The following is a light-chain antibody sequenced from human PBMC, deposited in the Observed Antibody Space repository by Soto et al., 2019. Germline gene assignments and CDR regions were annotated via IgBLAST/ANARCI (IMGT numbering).Light chain of an antibody. CDR3: QQSYSLAWT. J-gene: IGKJ1*01. CDR1: QSISMS. V-gene: IGKV1-39*01. CDR2: GSS. Sequence: DIQLTQSPSSLSASVGDRVTITCRASQSISMSLNWYQQKSGKAPELLIFGSSTLQGVVSSKFSGSGSGTEFTLSIDYLQPYDCANDYCQQSYSLAWTFGQGTKM.